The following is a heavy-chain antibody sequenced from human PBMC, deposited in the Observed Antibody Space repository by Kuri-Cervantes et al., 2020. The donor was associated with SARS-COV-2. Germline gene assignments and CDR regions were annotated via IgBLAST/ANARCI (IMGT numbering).Heavy chain of an antibody. D-gene: IGHD6-6*01. Sequence: GESLKISCAASGFTFSSYAMSWVRQAPGKGLEWGSAISGSGGSTYYADSVKGRFTISRDNSKNTLYLQMTSLRAEDTAVYYCCSIQTNEGSSNDYWGQGTLVTVSS. CDR2: ISGSGGST. V-gene: IGHV3-23*01. CDR1: GFTFSSYA. J-gene: IGHJ4*02. CDR3: CSIQTNEGSSNDY.